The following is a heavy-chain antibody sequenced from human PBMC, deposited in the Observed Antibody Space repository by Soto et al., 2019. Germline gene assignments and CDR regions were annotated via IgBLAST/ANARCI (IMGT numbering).Heavy chain of an antibody. Sequence: PGGSLRLSCAASGFTCSPHAMNWVRQAPGKGLEWVSSISNFNNYIFYADSVKGRFTISRDNAKNSVYLQMNSLRDEDTAVYYCARGIASSFYYSDYWGQGTQVTVSS. V-gene: IGHV3-21*01. CDR2: ISNFNNYI. D-gene: IGHD2-2*01. CDR3: ARGIASSFYYSDY. CDR1: GFTCSPHA. J-gene: IGHJ4*02.